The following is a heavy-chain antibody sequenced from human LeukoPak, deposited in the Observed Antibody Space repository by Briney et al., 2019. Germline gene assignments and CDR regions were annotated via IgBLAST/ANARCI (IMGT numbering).Heavy chain of an antibody. Sequence: SETLSLTCAVYGGSFSSYYWSWIRQPPGKGLEWIGYIYYSGSTNYNPSLKSRVTISVDTSKNQFSLKLSSVTAADTAVYYCARGIVGATQFDYWGQGTLVTVSS. V-gene: IGHV4-59*01. D-gene: IGHD1-26*01. CDR2: IYYSGST. CDR1: GGSFSSYY. CDR3: ARGIVGATQFDY. J-gene: IGHJ4*02.